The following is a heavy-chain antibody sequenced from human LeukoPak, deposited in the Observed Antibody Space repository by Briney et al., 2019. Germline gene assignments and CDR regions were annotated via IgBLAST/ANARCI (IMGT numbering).Heavy chain of an antibody. Sequence: ASVKVSCKASGYTFTSYYMHWVRQAPGQGLEWMGIINPSGGSTSYAQKFQGRVTMTRDTSISTAYMELSRLRSDDTAVYYCARTPEGGDYWGQETLVTVSS. V-gene: IGHV1-46*01. J-gene: IGHJ4*02. CDR1: GYTFTSYY. D-gene: IGHD2-15*01. CDR2: INPSGGST. CDR3: ARTPEGGDY.